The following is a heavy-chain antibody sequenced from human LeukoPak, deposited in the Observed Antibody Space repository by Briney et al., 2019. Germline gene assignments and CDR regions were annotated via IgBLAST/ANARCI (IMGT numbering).Heavy chain of an antibody. J-gene: IGHJ4*02. D-gene: IGHD3-22*01. V-gene: IGHV3-30-3*01. CDR3: ARETYDSSGSLDY. CDR1: GFTFSDYY. Sequence: GGSLRLSCAASGFTFSDYYMSWIRQAPGKGLEWVAVISYDGSNKYYADSVKGRFTISRDNSKNTLYLQMNSLRAEDTAVYYCARETYDSSGSLDYWGQGTLVTVSS. CDR2: ISYDGSNK.